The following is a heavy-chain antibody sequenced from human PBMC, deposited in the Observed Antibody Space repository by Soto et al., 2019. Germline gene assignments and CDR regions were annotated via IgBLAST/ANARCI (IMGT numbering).Heavy chain of an antibody. J-gene: IGHJ4*02. CDR2: ISYDGSNK. D-gene: IGHD3-10*01. Sequence: GGSLRLSCAASGFTFSSYAMHWVRQAPGKGLEWVAVISYDGSNKYYADSVKGRFTISRDNSKNTLYLQMNSLRAEDTAVYYCARPTGGYIRSAFDYWGQGTLVTVSS. CDR3: ARPTGGYIRSAFDY. CDR1: GFTFSSYA. V-gene: IGHV3-30-3*01.